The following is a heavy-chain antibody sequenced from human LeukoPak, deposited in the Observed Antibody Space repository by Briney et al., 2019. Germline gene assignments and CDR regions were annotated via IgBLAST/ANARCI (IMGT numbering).Heavy chain of an antibody. V-gene: IGHV1-18*01. J-gene: IGHJ4*02. CDR2: IRGYNENT. CDR3: ATGLPHSSFDY. Sequence: ASVKVSCKASGYTFTTYGISWVRQAPGQGLEWMGWIRGYNENTHYAQKFQGRVTMTEDTSTDTAYMELSSLRSEDTAVYYCATGLPHSSFDYWGQGTLVTVSS. CDR1: GYTFTTYG.